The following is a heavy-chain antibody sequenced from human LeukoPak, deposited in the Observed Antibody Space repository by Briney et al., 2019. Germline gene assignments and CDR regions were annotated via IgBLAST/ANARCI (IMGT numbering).Heavy chain of an antibody. Sequence: SETLSLTCTVSGNSFGDYYWSWIRQPAGKGLEWIGRIYTSGSTTYNPSLKSRVTMSVDTSKSQFSLKLSSVTAADTAVYYCARDRGYSYGAVAFDYWGQGTLVTVSS. J-gene: IGHJ4*02. CDR2: IYTSGST. CDR3: ARDRGYSYGAVAFDY. V-gene: IGHV4-4*07. D-gene: IGHD5-18*01. CDR1: GNSFGDYY.